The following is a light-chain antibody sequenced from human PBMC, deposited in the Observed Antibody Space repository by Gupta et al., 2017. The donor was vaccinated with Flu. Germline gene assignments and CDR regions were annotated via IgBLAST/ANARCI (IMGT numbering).Light chain of an antibody. V-gene: IGLV2-14*01. CDR1: SSDVGGSDY. Sequence: PASVSGSPGQSITISCTGTSSDVGGSDYVSWYQQHPDKAPKLIIYDVTNRPSGVSSRFSGSKSGNTASLTISGLQAEDETDYYCSSYTSTSTFYVFGTGTKVTVL. CDR2: DVT. J-gene: IGLJ1*01. CDR3: SSYTSTSTFYV.